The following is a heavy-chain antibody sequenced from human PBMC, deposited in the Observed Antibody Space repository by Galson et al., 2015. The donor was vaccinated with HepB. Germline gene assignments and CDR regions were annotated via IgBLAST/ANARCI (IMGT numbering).Heavy chain of an antibody. Sequence: SLRLSCAASGFTFSDYEMNWVRQAPGKGLEWVSYISSTGSDISYADSVKGRFTISRDNAKNSLYLQMNSLRAEDTSVYYCARGSMYHMDVWGQGTMVTVSS. D-gene: IGHD2/OR15-2a*01. CDR1: GFTFSDYE. V-gene: IGHV3-48*03. CDR2: ISSTGSDI. J-gene: IGHJ3*01. CDR3: ARGSMYHMDV.